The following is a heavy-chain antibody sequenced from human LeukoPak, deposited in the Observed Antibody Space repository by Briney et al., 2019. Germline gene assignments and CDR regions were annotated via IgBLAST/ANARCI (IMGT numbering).Heavy chain of an antibody. J-gene: IGHJ6*03. Sequence: PAETLSLTCTVAGASISIYYWSWVRQPAGKGMEWIGRIYTSGSTNYNPSLKSRVTMSVDTSKNQFSLKLSSVTAADTAVYYCARAPYNWNYAGYYYYYYMDVWGKGTTVTVSS. D-gene: IGHD1-7*01. CDR1: GASISIYY. CDR3: ARAPYNWNYAGYYYYYYMDV. CDR2: IYTSGST. V-gene: IGHV4-4*07.